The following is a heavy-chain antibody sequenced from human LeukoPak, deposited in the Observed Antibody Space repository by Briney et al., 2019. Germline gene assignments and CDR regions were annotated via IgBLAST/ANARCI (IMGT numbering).Heavy chain of an antibody. D-gene: IGHD2-15*01. Sequence: SEPLSLTCAVYGGSFSDYYWSCLRQPPGEGLEWIGEINHSGSTNYNPSLKSRVTISVDTSKNQFSLRLRSVTAADTAVYYCARVRVAVGVDYWGQGTLVTVSS. V-gene: IGHV4-34*01. CDR2: INHSGST. CDR1: GGSFSDYY. CDR3: ARVRVAVGVDY. J-gene: IGHJ4*02.